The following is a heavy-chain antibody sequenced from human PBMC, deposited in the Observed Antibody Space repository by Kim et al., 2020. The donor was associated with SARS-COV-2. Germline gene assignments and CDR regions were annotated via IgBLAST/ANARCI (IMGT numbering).Heavy chain of an antibody. CDR2: INTNTGNP. CDR3: ARDGNSDSSSWYGYYYYYGMDV. CDR1: GYTFTSYA. V-gene: IGHV7-4-1*02. D-gene: IGHD6-13*01. Sequence: ASVKVSCKASGYTFTSYAMNWVRQAPGQGLEWMGWINTNTGNPTYAQGFTGRFVFSLDTSVSTAYLQISSLKAEDTAVYYCARDGNSDSSSWYGYYYYYGMDVWGQGTTVTVSS. J-gene: IGHJ6*02.